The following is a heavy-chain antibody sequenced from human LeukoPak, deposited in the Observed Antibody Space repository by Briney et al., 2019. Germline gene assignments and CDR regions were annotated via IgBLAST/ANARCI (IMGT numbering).Heavy chain of an antibody. CDR3: ARDQYDTWSRRGNFDS. Sequence: GGSLRLSCAASGFTFSSYGMHWVRQAPGKGLEWVAVISYDGSNKYYADSVKGRFTISRDNSKNTLYLQMNSLRVEDTAVFYCARDQYDTWSRRGNFDSWGQGTLVIVSS. V-gene: IGHV3-30*03. D-gene: IGHD3-3*01. J-gene: IGHJ4*02. CDR1: GFTFSSYG. CDR2: ISYDGSNK.